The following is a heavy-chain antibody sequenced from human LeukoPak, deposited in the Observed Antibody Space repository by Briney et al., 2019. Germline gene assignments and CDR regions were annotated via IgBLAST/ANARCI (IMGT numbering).Heavy chain of an antibody. V-gene: IGHV3-30-3*01. J-gene: IGHJ3*02. CDR3: ARLATFGAFDI. Sequence: PGGSLRLSYAASGFTFSSYAMHWVRQAPGKGLEWVAVISYDGSNKYYADSVKGRFTISRDNSKNTLYLQMNSLRAEDTAVYYCARLATFGAFDIWGQGTMVTVSS. D-gene: IGHD2/OR15-2a*01. CDR1: GFTFSSYA. CDR2: ISYDGSNK.